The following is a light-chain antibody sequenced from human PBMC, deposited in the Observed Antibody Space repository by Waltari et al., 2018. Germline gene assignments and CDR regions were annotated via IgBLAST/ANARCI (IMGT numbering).Light chain of an antibody. CDR2: AVS. CDR1: SSDVGNYKR. Sequence: QSALTQPASVSGSPGQSITISCTGTSSDVGNYKRVSWYQQHPGKAPILMISAVSKRPYGFSDRFSGSKAGDMAALTISGLQPEDEAEYFCSSYAGSSKGVFGGGTKVTVL. V-gene: IGLV2-23*02. CDR3: SSYAGSSKGV. J-gene: IGLJ2*01.